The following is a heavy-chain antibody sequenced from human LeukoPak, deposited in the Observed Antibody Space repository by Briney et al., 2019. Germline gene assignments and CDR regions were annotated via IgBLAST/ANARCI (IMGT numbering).Heavy chain of an antibody. Sequence: GGSLRLSCAASGFTFSSYAMHWVRQAPGKGLEWVAVISYDGSNKYYADSVKGRFTISRDNSKNTLYLQMNSLRAEDTAVYYCAREMVGYSSSWINWFDPWGQGTLVTVSS. V-gene: IGHV3-30-3*01. CDR3: AREMVGYSSSWINWFDP. D-gene: IGHD6-13*01. CDR1: GFTFSSYA. J-gene: IGHJ5*02. CDR2: ISYDGSNK.